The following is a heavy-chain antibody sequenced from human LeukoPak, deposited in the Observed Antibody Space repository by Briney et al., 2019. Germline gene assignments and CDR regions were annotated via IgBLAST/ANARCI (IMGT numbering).Heavy chain of an antibody. CDR3: ARENSGSYREFDY. CDR1: GGSISSYY. V-gene: IGHV4-4*07. Sequence: SETLSLTCTVSGGSISSYYWSWIRQPAGKGLEWIGLIYTSVSTNYNASLKSRVSMSVDTSKTQFSLKLSSVTAADTAVFYCARENSGSYREFDYWGQGTLVTV. J-gene: IGHJ4*02. CDR2: IYTSVST. D-gene: IGHD1-26*01.